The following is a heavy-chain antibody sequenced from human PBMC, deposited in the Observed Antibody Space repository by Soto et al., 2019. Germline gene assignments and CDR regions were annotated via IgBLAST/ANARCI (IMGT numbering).Heavy chain of an antibody. CDR3: ATSYDSGFDP. V-gene: IGHV1-18*04. J-gene: IGHJ5*02. Sequence: QLPLVQSGGEVKKPGASVRVSCEAYGYPFSKYGISWIRQAPGQGLEWMGWIKPDNGNTDYAQKFQGRVTMTTDTSANTAYMERRSLRSDDTAVYYCATSYDSGFDPWGQGTLVSVSS. D-gene: IGHD5-12*01. CDR2: IKPDNGNT. CDR1: GYPFSKYG.